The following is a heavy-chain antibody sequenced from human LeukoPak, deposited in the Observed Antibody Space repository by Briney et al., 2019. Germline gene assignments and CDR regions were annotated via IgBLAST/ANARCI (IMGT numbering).Heavy chain of an antibody. CDR1: GFTFSSYA. V-gene: IGHV3-23*01. D-gene: IGHD3-10*01. J-gene: IGHJ3*02. CDR3: AKVVYYYGSGVIDAFDI. CDR2: ISGSGGST. Sequence: PGGSLRLSCAASGFTFSSYAMSWVRQAPGKGLEWVSAISGSGGSTYYADSVKGRFTISKDNSKNTLYLQMNSLRAEDTAVYYCAKVVYYYGSGVIDAFDIWGQGTMVIVSS.